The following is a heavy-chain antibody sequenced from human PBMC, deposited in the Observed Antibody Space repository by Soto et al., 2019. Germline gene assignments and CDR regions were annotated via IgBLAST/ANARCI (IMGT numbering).Heavy chain of an antibody. J-gene: IGHJ4*02. Sequence: QVQLVQSGAEVKKPGSSVKVSCKASGGTFSSYAISWVRQAPGQGLEWLGGIIPIFGTANYAQKFQGRVTISGDESLSRACMGLGSVRSEDRVVSYCAGGGLGGPTAPYEYWGQGTLVTVFS. D-gene: IGHD3-16*01. CDR3: AGGGLGGPTAPYEY. CDR2: IIPIFGTA. CDR1: GGTFSSYA. V-gene: IGHV1-69*12.